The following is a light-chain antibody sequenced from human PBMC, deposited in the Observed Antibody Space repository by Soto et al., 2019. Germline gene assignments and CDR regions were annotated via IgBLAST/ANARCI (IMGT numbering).Light chain of an antibody. CDR1: QGIGDT. J-gene: IGKJ1*01. Sequence: EIVLTQSPGTLSLSPGERATLSCRASQGIGDTLAWYQHKPGQTPRLLIYDASNRATGIPARFSGSGSGTDFTLTISSLEPEDFAVYYCQQRSNWPRTFGQGTKVDIK. CDR2: DAS. CDR3: QQRSNWPRT. V-gene: IGKV3-11*01.